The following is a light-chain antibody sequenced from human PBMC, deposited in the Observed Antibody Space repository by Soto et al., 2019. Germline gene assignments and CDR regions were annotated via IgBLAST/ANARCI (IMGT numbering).Light chain of an antibody. J-gene: IGKJ3*01. CDR2: GAS. CDR3: QKCNSGPFT. CDR1: QDISSH. V-gene: IGKV1-27*01. Sequence: DIQMTQSPPSLSASVGDRITITCRASQDISSHLAWYQQKPGKVPKLLIYGASTLQSGVPSRFSGSGSGTDFTLTISSLQPEDVATYFCQKCNSGPFTFGPGTKVEIK.